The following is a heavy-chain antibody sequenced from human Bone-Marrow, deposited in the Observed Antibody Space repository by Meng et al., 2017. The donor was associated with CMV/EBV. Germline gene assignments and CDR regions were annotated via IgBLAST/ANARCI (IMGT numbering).Heavy chain of an antibody. CDR1: GYFSHNYY. J-gene: IGHJ3*02. CDR2: IHDSGTT. CDR3: ARGNNIVVVPAAPPGAFDI. Sequence: SETLSLTCTVPGYFSHNYYWSWIRQSPGKGLEWIAYIHDSGTTNYNPSLKSRVTISVDTSKNQFSLKLSSVTAADTAVYYCARGNNIVVVPAAPPGAFDIWGQGTMVTVSS. D-gene: IGHD2-2*01. V-gene: IGHV4-59*08.